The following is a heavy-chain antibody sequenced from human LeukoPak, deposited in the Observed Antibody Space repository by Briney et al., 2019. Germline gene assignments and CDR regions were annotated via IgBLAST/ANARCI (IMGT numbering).Heavy chain of an antibody. Sequence: SETLSLTCTVSGGSISSYYWSWIRQPAGKGLEWIGRIYTSGSTNYNPSLKSRVTLSVDKSKNQFSLKLSSVTAADTAVYYCARVLSSRQFDYWGQGTLVTVSS. CDR3: ARVLSSRQFDY. V-gene: IGHV4-4*07. J-gene: IGHJ4*02. CDR1: GGSISSYY. CDR2: IYTSGST. D-gene: IGHD6-13*01.